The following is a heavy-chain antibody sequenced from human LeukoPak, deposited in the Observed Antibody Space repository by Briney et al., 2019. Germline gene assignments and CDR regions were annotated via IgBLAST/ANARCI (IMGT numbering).Heavy chain of an antibody. Sequence: SETLSLTCTVSGGSTSSYYWSWIRQPPGKGLEWIGYIYYSGSTNYNPSLKSRVTISVDTSKNQFSPKLSSVTAADTAVYYCARDDQTTSAFDYWGQGTLVTVSS. CDR2: IYYSGST. V-gene: IGHV4-59*01. D-gene: IGHD1-7*01. J-gene: IGHJ4*02. CDR1: GGSTSSYY. CDR3: ARDDQTTSAFDY.